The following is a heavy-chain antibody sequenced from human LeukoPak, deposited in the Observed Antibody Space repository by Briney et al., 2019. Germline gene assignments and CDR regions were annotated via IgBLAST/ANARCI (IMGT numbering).Heavy chain of an antibody. CDR1: GITLSNYG. CDR2: ISDTGGST. Sequence: GGSMRLSCAVSGITLSNYGMSWVRQAPGKGLEWVAGISDTGGSTNYADSVKGRFTISRDNPKNTLYPQMNSLRAEDTAVYFCAKRGVVIRVILVGFHKQAYYFDSWGQGALVTVSS. V-gene: IGHV3-23*01. CDR3: AKRGVVIRVILVGFHKQAYYFDS. D-gene: IGHD3-22*01. J-gene: IGHJ4*02.